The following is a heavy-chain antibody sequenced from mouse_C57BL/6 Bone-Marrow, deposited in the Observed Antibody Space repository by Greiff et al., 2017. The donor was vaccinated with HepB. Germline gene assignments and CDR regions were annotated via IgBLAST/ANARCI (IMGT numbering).Heavy chain of an antibody. CDR3: AREDYYGRTWFAY. CDR2: ISYDGSN. Sequence: ESGPGLVKPSQSLSLTCSVTGYSITSGYYWNWIRQFPGNKLEWMGYISYDGSNNYNPALKNRISITRDPSKNQFFLKLNSVTTEDTATYYCAREDYYGRTWFAYWGQGTLVTVSA. J-gene: IGHJ3*01. CDR1: GYSITSGYY. D-gene: IGHD1-1*01. V-gene: IGHV3-6*01.